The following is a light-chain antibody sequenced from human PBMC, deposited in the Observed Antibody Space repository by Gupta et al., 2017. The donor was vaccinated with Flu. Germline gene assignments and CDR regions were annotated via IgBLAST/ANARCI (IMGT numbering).Light chain of an antibody. V-gene: IGKV1-33*01. J-gene: IGKJ4*01. Sequence: PSSPSASVGDRVTITCHASHDITKSLNCPQQQPGKAPQLLIYDASNAETGVPSRFSGSASGTDFTFTITLLHPEYVATYYCQQNSNLPLTFGRGTKAEI. CDR3: QQNSNLPLT. CDR2: DAS. CDR1: HDITKS.